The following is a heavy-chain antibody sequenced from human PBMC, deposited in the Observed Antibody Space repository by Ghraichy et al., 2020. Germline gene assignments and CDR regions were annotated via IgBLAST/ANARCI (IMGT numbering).Heavy chain of an antibody. D-gene: IGHD3-10*01. CDR2: IYSGGST. J-gene: IGHJ4*02. CDR1: GFIVSSNF. CDR3: ARNAGYSGSGSYHD. Sequence: GESLRLSCAASGFIVSSNFMTWVRQAPGKGLEWVSVIYSGGSTYYADSVKGRFTISRDISKNTLYLQMNSLRAEDTAVYYCARNAGYSGSGSYHDWGQGTLVTVAS. V-gene: IGHV3-53*01.